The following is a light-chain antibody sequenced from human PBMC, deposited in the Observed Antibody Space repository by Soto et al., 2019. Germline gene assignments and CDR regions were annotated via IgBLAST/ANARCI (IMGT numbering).Light chain of an antibody. J-gene: IGKJ2*01. Sequence: EIVLTQSPGTLSLSPGERATLSCRASQSVNTKYLAWYQQKPGQAPRLLISGVSSRATGIPDRFSGSGSGTDFILTISRVEPEDFAVYYCQQYNNWPPYTFGQGTKLEIK. V-gene: IGKV3-20*01. CDR1: QSVNTKY. CDR3: QQYNNWPPYT. CDR2: GVS.